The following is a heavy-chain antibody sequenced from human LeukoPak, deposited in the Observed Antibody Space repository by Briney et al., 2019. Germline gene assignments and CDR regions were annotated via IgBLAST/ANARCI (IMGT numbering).Heavy chain of an antibody. D-gene: IGHD5-12*01. CDR1: GGSFSGYY. CDR3: ARLGSDIVATFDP. Sequence: SETLSLTCAVYGGSFSGYYWSWIRRPPGKGLEWIGEINHSGGTNYNPSLKSRVTISVDTSKNQFSLKLSSVTAADTAVYYCARLGSDIVATFDPWGQGTLVTVSS. V-gene: IGHV4-34*01. J-gene: IGHJ5*02. CDR2: INHSGGT.